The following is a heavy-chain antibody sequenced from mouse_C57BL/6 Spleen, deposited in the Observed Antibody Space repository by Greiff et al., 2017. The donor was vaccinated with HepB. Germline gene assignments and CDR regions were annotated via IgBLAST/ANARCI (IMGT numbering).Heavy chain of an antibody. CDR2: ISSGGSYT. J-gene: IGHJ1*03. V-gene: IGHV5-6*01. CDR3: ARHTTVVDWYFDV. Sequence: EVQGVESGGDLVKPGGSLKLSCAASGFTFSSYGMSWVRQTPDKRLEWVATISSGGSYTYYPDSVKGRFTISRDNAKNTLYLQMSSLKSEDTAMYYCARHTTVVDWYFDVWGTGTTVTVSS. D-gene: IGHD1-1*01. CDR1: GFTFSSYG.